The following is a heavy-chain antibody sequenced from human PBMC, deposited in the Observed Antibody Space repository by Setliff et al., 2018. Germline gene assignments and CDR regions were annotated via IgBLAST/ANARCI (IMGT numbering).Heavy chain of an antibody. CDR3: AKDKDVRVDYFDY. J-gene: IGHJ4*02. V-gene: IGHV3-23*01. CDR1: GFSFSDYA. CDR2: GSTGKT. D-gene: IGHD3-10*01. Sequence: GGSLRLSCAASGFSFSDYAMSWVRQAPRKGLEWVSGGSTGKTDYADSVKGRFTMSRDSSTNTLYLQMNSLRGEDTAVYYCAKDKDVRVDYFDYWGPGTLVTVSS.